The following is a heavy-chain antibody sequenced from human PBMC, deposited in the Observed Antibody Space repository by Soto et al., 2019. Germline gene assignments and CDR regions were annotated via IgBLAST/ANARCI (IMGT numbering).Heavy chain of an antibody. Sequence: QVQLVQSGGEVKKPGASVKVSCRASGYTFSSYGISWVRQAPGQGLEWMGRISGYNGNTNIAQKFQGRVTLTKDASTSTVFLELNRLTSGDTALYYCARDSTTMVTGFDNWGRGTLVTVS. V-gene: IGHV1-18*04. CDR2: ISGYNGNT. CDR3: ARDSTTMVTGFDN. D-gene: IGHD2-8*01. CDR1: GYTFSSYG. J-gene: IGHJ4*02.